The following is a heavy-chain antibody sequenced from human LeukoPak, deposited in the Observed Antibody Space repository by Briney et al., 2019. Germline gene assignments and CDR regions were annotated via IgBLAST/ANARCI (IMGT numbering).Heavy chain of an antibody. J-gene: IGHJ6*02. CDR1: GFTFSSYE. Sequence: PGGSLRLSCAASGFTFSSYEMNWVRQAPGKGLEWVSYISSSGSTIYYADSVKGRFTISRDNAKNSLYLQMNSLRAEDTAVYYCASLRGNYYYYGMDVWGQGTTVTVSS. D-gene: IGHD3-3*01. V-gene: IGHV3-48*03. CDR2: ISSSGSTI. CDR3: ASLRGNYYYYGMDV.